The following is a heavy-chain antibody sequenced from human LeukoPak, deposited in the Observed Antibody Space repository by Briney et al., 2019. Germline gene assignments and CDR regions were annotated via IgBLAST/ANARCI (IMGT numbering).Heavy chain of an antibody. CDR2: IIPIFGTA. CDR3: ARDGAHNWNYCFDP. CDR1: GGTFSSYA. V-gene: IGHV1-69*05. J-gene: IGHJ5*02. D-gene: IGHD1-7*01. Sequence: SVKVSCKASGGTFSSYAISWVRQAPGQGLEWMGRIIPIFGTANYAQKFQGRVTITTDESTGTAYMELSSLRSEDTAVYYCARDGAHNWNYCFDPWGQGTLVTVSS.